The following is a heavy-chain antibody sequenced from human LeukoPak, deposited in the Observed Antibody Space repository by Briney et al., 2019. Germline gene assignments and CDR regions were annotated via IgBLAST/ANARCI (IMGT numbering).Heavy chain of an antibody. CDR1: GFTFSSYG. J-gene: IGHJ6*03. D-gene: IGHD3-3*01. CDR2: ISFDGSKK. CDR3: ARNTILQYYHMDV. Sequence: PGRSLRLSCAASGFTFSSYGMHWVRQAPGKGLEWVAVISFDGSKKYYADPVKGRFTVSRDNSKNTLYLQVNSLRGEDTAVYYCARNTILQYYHMDVWGKGTTVTVSS. V-gene: IGHV3-30*05.